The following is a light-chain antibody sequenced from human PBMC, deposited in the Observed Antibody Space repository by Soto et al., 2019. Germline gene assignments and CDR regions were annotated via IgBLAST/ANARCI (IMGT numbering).Light chain of an antibody. CDR2: GAS. CDR3: QQYGRSPFT. J-gene: IGKJ3*01. V-gene: IGKV3-20*01. Sequence: EIVLTQSPGTLSLSPGERATLSCRASQSVSSKNLAWYQQRPGQAPRVVIFGASTRATGIPERFSGSGSGTDFTLTISRLEPEDFAVYYCQQYGRSPFTFGPGTKVDIK. CDR1: QSVSSKN.